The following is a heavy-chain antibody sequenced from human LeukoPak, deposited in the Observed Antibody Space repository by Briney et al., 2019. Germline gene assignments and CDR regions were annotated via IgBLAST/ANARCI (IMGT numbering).Heavy chain of an antibody. CDR3: AREGGSGTYYNS. V-gene: IGHV4-59*01. Sequence: SETLSLTWSVSGGSISNNYWSWIRQPPGEGLEWIGNIYSGSTNYNPSLKSRVTISVDTSKSQFSLKLSSVTAADTAVYYCAREGGSGTYYNSWGQGTLVTVSS. J-gene: IGHJ4*02. CDR2: IYSGST. CDR1: GGSISNNY. D-gene: IGHD3-10*01.